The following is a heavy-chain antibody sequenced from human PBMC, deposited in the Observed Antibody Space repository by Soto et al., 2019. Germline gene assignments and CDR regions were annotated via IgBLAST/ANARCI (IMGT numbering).Heavy chain of an antibody. CDR3: ARDYRGYTTGYAFDI. V-gene: IGHV3-15*07. Sequence: GGSLRLCCAASGFTFSNAWMNWVRQAPGKGPEWVGRIRSKTDGGTTGYAAPVKGRITISRDDSTNTLYLQMNSLKTEDTAVYYCARDYRGYTTGYAFDIWGQGTMVTVS. CDR2: IRSKTDGGTT. J-gene: IGHJ3*02. CDR1: GFTFSNAW. D-gene: IGHD5-18*01.